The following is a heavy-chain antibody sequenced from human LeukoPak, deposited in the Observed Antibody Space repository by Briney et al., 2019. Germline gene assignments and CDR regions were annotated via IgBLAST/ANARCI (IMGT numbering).Heavy chain of an antibody. Sequence: PSETLSLTCTVSGGSIRTYFWSWIRQPAGKGLEWIGRIYTSGSTTYNPSLKSRVTISVDTSKNQFSLKLSSVTAADTAVYYCARGLAAAGPVGYWGQGTLVTVSS. CDR3: ARGLAAAGPVGY. CDR2: IYTSGST. D-gene: IGHD6-13*01. CDR1: GGSIRTYF. V-gene: IGHV4-4*07. J-gene: IGHJ4*02.